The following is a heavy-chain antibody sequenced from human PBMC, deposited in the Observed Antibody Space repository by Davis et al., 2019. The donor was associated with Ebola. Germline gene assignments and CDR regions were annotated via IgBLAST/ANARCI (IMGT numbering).Heavy chain of an antibody. CDR3: AGGTKGFSFGIDH. CDR2: IYHSGST. CDR1: GYSISSGYY. J-gene: IGHJ4*02. Sequence: PSETLSLTCAVSGYSISSGYYWGWIRQPPGKGLEWIGNIYHSGSTYYNPSLKSRVTISVDTSKNQFSLKLSSVTAADTAVYYCAGGTKGFSFGIDHWGQGTLVTVSS. V-gene: IGHV4-38-2*01. D-gene: IGHD1-1*01.